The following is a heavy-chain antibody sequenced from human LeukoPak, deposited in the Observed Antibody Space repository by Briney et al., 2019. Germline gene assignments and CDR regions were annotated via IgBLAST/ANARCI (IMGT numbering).Heavy chain of an antibody. CDR2: INPNSGGT. Sequence: ASVKVSCKASGYTFTGHYMHWVRQAPGQGLEWMGWINPNSGGTNYAQKFQGRVTMTRDTSISTAYMELSRLRSDDTAVYYCAREDVGYDYIWGSQFDPWGQGTLVTVSS. CDR3: AREDVGYDYIWGSQFDP. CDR1: GYTFTGHY. J-gene: IGHJ5*02. D-gene: IGHD3-16*01. V-gene: IGHV1-2*02.